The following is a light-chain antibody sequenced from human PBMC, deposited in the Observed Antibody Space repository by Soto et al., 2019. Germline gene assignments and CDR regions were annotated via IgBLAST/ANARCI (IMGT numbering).Light chain of an antibody. CDR3: SSFTTSSTYV. CDR2: EVR. CDR1: TSDVGGYDY. J-gene: IGLJ1*01. Sequence: QSALTQPAAVSGSPGQSITISCTGTTSDVGGYDYVSWYQQHPGKAPKLLIFEVRNRPSGVSSRFSGSRSANSASLTISGLQAEDEADYYCSSFTTSSTYVFGTGTKATVL. V-gene: IGLV2-14*01.